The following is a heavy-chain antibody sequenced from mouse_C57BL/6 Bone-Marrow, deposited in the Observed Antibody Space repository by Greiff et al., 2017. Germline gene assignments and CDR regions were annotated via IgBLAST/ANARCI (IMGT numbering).Heavy chain of an antibody. CDR1: GYTFTSYW. CDR2: IDPSDSYT. CDR3: AREGYGGDFDF. Sequence: QVQLQQPGAELVMPGASVKLSCKASGYTFTSYWMHWVKQRPGQGLEWIGEIDPSDSYTNYNQKFKGKSTLTVDKSSSTAYMQLSSLTSEDSAVYYCAREGYGGDFDFWGQGTTLTVSS. J-gene: IGHJ2*01. D-gene: IGHD1-1*02. V-gene: IGHV1-69*01.